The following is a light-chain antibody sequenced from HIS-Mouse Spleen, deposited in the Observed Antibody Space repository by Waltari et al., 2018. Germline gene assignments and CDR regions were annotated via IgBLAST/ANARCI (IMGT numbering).Light chain of an antibody. J-gene: IGLJ3*02. CDR1: QIGIKS. V-gene: IGLV3-21*03. CDR2: DDS. Sequence: SYVLTQPPSVSVDPGKTARITCGGNQIGIKSLHWYQQKPGQAPVLVVYDDSDRPSGIPERFSGSNSGNTATLTISRVEAGDEADYYCQVWDSSSDHWVFGGGTKLTVL. CDR3: QVWDSSSDHWV.